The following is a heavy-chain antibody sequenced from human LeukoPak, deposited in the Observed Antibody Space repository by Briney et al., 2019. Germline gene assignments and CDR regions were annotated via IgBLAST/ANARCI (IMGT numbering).Heavy chain of an antibody. Sequence: SETLSLTCTVSGGSISSYYWSWIRQPPGKGLEWIGYIYYSGSTNYNPSLKSRVTISVDTSKNQFSLKLSSVTAADTAVYYCARRDRNRWFDPWGQGTLVTVSS. CDR2: IYYSGST. CDR3: ARRDRNRWFDP. V-gene: IGHV4-59*01. J-gene: IGHJ5*02. CDR1: GGSISSYY.